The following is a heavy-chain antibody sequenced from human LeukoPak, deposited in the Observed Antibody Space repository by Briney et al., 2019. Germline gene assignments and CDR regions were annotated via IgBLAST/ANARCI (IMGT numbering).Heavy chain of an antibody. D-gene: IGHD3/OR15-3a*01. CDR2: IHPSGST. J-gene: IGHJ4*02. CDR1: GDSISSYY. V-gene: IGHV4-4*07. Sequence: SETLSLTCTVSGDSISSYYCSWIRQPAGKGLEWIGRIHPSGSTNYNPSLKSRVTLSVDTSKNQFSLKLNSVTAADTAVYYCARHVGHMNPPDYWGQGTLVTVSS. CDR3: ARHVGHMNPPDY.